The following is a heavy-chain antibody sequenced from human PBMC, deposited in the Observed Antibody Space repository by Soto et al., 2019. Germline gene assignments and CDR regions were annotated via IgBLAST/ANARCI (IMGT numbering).Heavy chain of an antibody. V-gene: IGHV4-59*01. CDR1: GCSISSYY. CDR2: IYYSGST. D-gene: IGHD2-15*01. Sequence: XETRSLTCAVSGCSISSYYWSWIRQPPGKGLEWIGYIYYSGSTNYNPSLKSRVTISVDTSKNQFSLKLSSVTAADTAVYYCARLDIVVVVAATTRAGTGGMDVWGQGTTVTVSS. CDR3: ARLDIVVVVAATTRAGTGGMDV. J-gene: IGHJ6*02.